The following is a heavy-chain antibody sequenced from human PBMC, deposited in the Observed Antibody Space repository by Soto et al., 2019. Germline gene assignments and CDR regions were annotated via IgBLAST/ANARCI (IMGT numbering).Heavy chain of an antibody. CDR3: AHIVVAGLGYYFDY. CDR1: GFSLSSTRMA. CDR2: LYWDDDK. V-gene: IGHV2-5*02. D-gene: IGHD6-19*01. Sequence: QITLKESGPTLVKPTQTLTLTCTFSGFSLSSTRMAVGWIRQPPGKALEWLALLYWDDDKRYSPFLKSRLTITKDTSKNQVVLTMSNMVPVDTARYYCAHIVVAGLGYYFDYWGQGTLVTVSS. J-gene: IGHJ4*02.